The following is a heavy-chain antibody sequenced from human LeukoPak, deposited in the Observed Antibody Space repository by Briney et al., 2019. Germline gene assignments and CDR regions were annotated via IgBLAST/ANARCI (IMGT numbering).Heavy chain of an antibody. V-gene: IGHV1-58*02. CDR1: GFTFTSSA. D-gene: IGHD3-22*01. J-gene: IGHJ6*03. Sequence: SVKVSCKASGFTFTSSAMHWVRQARGQRLEWIGWIVVGSGNTNYAQKFQERVTITRDMSTSTAYMELSSLRSEDTAVYYCAAGLFYDSSGYYYDYYYYYMDVWGKGTTVTVSS. CDR3: AAGLFYDSSGYYYDYYYYYMDV. CDR2: IVVGSGNT.